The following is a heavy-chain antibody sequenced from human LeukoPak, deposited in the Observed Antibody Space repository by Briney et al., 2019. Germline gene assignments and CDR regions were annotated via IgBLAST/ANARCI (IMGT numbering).Heavy chain of an antibody. Sequence: SETLSLTCTVSGGSISSYYWGWIRQPPGKGLEWIGYIYYSGSTNYNPSLKSRVTISVDTSKNQFSLKLSSVTAADTAVYYCARDSGSSSWYSWFDPWGQGTLVTVSS. V-gene: IGHV4-59*01. D-gene: IGHD6-13*01. CDR1: GGSISSYY. J-gene: IGHJ5*02. CDR3: ARDSGSSSWYSWFDP. CDR2: IYYSGST.